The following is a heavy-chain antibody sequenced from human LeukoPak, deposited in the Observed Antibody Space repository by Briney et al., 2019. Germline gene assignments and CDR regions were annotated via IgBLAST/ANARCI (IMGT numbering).Heavy chain of an antibody. CDR3: ARTTEGYCRSTSCYGFYYSYYMDV. CDR1: GGYISSYY. D-gene: IGHD2-2*01. Sequence: SETLSLTCTVSGGYISSYYWSWIRQPPGKGLEWIGYIYHSGSTNYNPSLKSRVTISVDTSKNQFSLKLSSVTAADTAVYYCARTTEGYCRSTSCYGFYYSYYMDVWGKGTTVTISS. J-gene: IGHJ6*03. CDR2: IYHSGST. V-gene: IGHV4-59*01.